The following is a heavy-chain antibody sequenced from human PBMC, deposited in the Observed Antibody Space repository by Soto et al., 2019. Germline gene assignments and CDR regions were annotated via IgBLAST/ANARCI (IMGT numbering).Heavy chain of an antibody. D-gene: IGHD6-19*01. J-gene: IGHJ6*02. V-gene: IGHV4-61*01. CDR2: IYYSGST. Sequence: QVQLQESGPGLVKPSETLSLTCTVPGGSVSSGSYYWSWIRQPPGKGLEWIGYIYYSGSTNYNPSLKSRVTIPVDTSKNQFALKLSSVTAADTAVYYCARGIEGWYQGRYYYGMDVWGQGTTVTVSS. CDR1: GGSVSSGSYY. CDR3: ARGIEGWYQGRYYYGMDV.